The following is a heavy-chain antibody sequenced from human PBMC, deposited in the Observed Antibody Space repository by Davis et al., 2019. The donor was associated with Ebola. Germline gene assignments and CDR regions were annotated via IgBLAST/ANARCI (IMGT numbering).Heavy chain of an antibody. D-gene: IGHD3-9*01. CDR2: IYYSGST. J-gene: IGHJ3*01. CDR1: GGSISSYY. CDR3: ARGLGYFDWSRY. V-gene: IGHV4-59*12. Sequence: GSLRLSCTVSGGSISSYYWSWIRQPPGKGLEWIGYIYYSGSTNYNPSLKSRVTISVDTSKNQFSLKLSSVTAADTAVYYCARGLGYFDWSRYWGQGTMVTVSS.